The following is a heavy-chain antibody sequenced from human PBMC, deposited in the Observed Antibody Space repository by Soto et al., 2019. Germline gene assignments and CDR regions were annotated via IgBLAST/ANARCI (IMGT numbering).Heavy chain of an antibody. V-gene: IGHV4-39*01. J-gene: IGHJ4*02. Sequence: QLQESGPGLVKPSETLSLTCTVSGGSISSSSYYWGWIRQPPGKGLEWIGSIYYSGSTYYNPSLKSRVTISVDTSKNQFSLKLSSVTAADTAVYYCASRWIQLWLPFDYWGQGTLVTVSS. D-gene: IGHD5-18*01. CDR1: GGSISSSSYY. CDR2: IYYSGST. CDR3: ASRWIQLWLPFDY.